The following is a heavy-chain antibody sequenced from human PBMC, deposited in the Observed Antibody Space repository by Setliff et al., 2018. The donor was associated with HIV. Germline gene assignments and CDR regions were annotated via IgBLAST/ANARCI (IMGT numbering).Heavy chain of an antibody. D-gene: IGHD2-15*01. CDR1: GYGFTSYW. CDR3: ARPGSANWYFDL. CDR2: IYPGDSDT. J-gene: IGHJ2*01. Sequence: GASLKISCKASGYGFTSYWIGWVRQMPGKGLEWMGIIYPGDSDTRYSPSFQGQVTFSTDESITTAYLQWSSLKASDTAMYYCARPGSANWYFDLWGRGTLVTVSS. V-gene: IGHV5-51*01.